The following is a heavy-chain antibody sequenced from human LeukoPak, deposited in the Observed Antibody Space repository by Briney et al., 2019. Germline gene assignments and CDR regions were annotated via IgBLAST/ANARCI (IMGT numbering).Heavy chain of an antibody. CDR2: IYYSGST. J-gene: IGHJ5*02. Sequence: SETLSLTCTVSGGSISSYYWSWIRQPPGKGLEWIGYIYYSGSTNYNPSLKSRVTISVDTSKNQFSLKLSSVTAADTAVYYCASHYSGYDLYNWFDPWGQGTLVTVSS. CDR3: ASHYSGYDLYNWFDP. V-gene: IGHV4-59*08. CDR1: GGSISSYY. D-gene: IGHD5-12*01.